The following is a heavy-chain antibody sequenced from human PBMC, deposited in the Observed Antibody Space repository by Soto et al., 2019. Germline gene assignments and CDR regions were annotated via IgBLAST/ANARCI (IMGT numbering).Heavy chain of an antibody. CDR1: GGSISSYY. CDR3: ARGVDTAMVLYYYYYMDV. Sequence: SETLSLTCTVSGGSISSYYWSWIRQPPGKGLEWIGYIYYSGSTNYNPSLKSRVIISVDTSKNQFSLKLSSVTAADTAVYYCARGVDTAMVLYYYYYMDVWGKGTTVTVSS. D-gene: IGHD5-18*01. CDR2: IYYSGST. J-gene: IGHJ6*03. V-gene: IGHV4-59*01.